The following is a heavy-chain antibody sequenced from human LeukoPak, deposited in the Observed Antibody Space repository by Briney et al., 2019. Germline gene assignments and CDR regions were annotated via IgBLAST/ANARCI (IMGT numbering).Heavy chain of an antibody. CDR1: GYSISSGYY. Sequence: SETLSLTCTVSGYSISSGYYWSWIRQPAGKGLEWIGRIYTSGSTNYNPSLKSRVTMPVDTSKNQFSLKLSSVTAADTAVYYCARDLGEVGATDNWFDPWGQGTLVTVSS. D-gene: IGHD1-26*01. V-gene: IGHV4-4*07. CDR3: ARDLGEVGATDNWFDP. J-gene: IGHJ5*02. CDR2: IYTSGST.